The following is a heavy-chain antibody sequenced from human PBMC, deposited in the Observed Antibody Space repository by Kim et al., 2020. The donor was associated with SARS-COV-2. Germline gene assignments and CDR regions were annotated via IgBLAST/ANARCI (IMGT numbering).Heavy chain of an antibody. D-gene: IGHD3-10*01. CDR2: IYYSGST. CDR3: AGHTGVAGSYYKDYYYG. V-gene: IGHV4-30-2*01. Sequence: SETLSLTCAVSGGSISSGGYSWSWIRQPPGKGLEWIGYIYYSGSTYYNPSLKSRVTISVDRSKNQFSLKLSSVTAADTAVDYCAGHTGVAGSYYKDYYYG. J-gene: IGHJ6*01. CDR1: GGSISSGGYS.